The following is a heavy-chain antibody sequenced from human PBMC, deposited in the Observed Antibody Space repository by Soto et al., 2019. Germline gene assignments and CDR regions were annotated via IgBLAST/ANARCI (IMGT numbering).Heavy chain of an antibody. V-gene: IGHV1-18*01. Sequence: ASVKVSCKASGYLFTDYGIAWVRQAPGQGLEWMGWINVFNGDPSYAPNLQGRVTMTKDTSTNTASMELRSLRSDDTAVYFCVRVRRGQMDYWGQGSLVTVSS. CDR3: VRVRRGQMDY. D-gene: IGHD3-10*01. CDR1: GYLFTDYG. CDR2: INVFNGDP. J-gene: IGHJ4*02.